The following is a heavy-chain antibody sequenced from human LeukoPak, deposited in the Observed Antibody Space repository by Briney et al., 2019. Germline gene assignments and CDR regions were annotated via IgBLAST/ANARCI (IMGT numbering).Heavy chain of an antibody. D-gene: IGHD3-22*01. CDR3: ARDSYGSSGYYYVSDY. CDR1: GFTFSTYS. J-gene: IGHJ4*02. Sequence: GGSLRLSCAASGFTFSTYSMNWVRQAPGKGLEWVSYISYSSSAIYYADSVKGRFTISRDNAKNSLYLRMNSLRDEDTAVYYCARDSYGSSGYYYVSDYWGQGTLVTVSS. V-gene: IGHV3-48*02. CDR2: ISYSSSAI.